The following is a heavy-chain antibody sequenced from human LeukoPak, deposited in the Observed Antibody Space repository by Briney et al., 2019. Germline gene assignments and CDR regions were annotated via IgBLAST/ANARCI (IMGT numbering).Heavy chain of an antibody. CDR3: AREPNYDILTGYYRRSDAFDI. CDR1: GGSISSYY. CDR2: IYTSGST. Sequence: PSETLSLTCTVSGGSISSYYWSWIRQPAGKGLEWIGRIYTSGSTNYNPSLKSRVTMSVDTSKNQFSLKLSSVTAADTAVYYCAREPNYDILTGYYRRSDAFDIWGQGTMVTVSS. V-gene: IGHV4-4*07. D-gene: IGHD3-9*01. J-gene: IGHJ3*02.